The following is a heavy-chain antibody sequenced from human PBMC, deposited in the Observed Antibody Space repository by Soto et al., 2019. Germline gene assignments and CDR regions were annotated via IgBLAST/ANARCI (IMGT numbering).Heavy chain of an antibody. J-gene: IGHJ6*02. CDR3: AGWLRLSHYYGMDV. CDR2: IYYSGST. D-gene: IGHD5-12*01. Sequence: QVQLQESGPGLVKPSQTLSLTCTVSGGSISSGGYYWSWIRQHPGKGLEWIGYIYYSGSTYYNTSLKSRVTISVDTSKNQFSLKLSSVTAADTAVYYCAGWLRLSHYYGMDVWGQGTAVTVSS. CDR1: GGSISSGGYY. V-gene: IGHV4-31*03.